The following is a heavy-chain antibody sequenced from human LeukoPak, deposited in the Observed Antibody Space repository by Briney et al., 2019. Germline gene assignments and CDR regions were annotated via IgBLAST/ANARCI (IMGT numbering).Heavy chain of an antibody. CDR1: GYSFTSYW. Sequence: GESLKISCKGSGYSFTSYWIGWVRQMPGKGLEWMGIIHPRDSDTRYSPSFQGQVTMSADKSISTAYLQWSSLKVSDTAMYYCARRTYDVLAGTPSSVRKNWFDSWGQGTLVTVSS. CDR3: ARRTYDVLAGTPSSVRKNWFDS. V-gene: IGHV5-51*01. CDR2: IHPRDSDT. D-gene: IGHD6-19*01. J-gene: IGHJ5*01.